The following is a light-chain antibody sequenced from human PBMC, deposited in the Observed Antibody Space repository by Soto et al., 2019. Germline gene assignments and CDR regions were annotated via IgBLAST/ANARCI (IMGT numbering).Light chain of an antibody. CDR3: QSYDSSLSGSGV. J-gene: IGLJ3*02. Sequence: QSVLTQPPSVSGAPGQTVTISCTGSTSNIGAGYDVHWYQQLPGTAPRLLLSSHNNRPSGAPDRFFGSKSGTSASLTIIGLQAEDEADYYCQSYDSSLSGSGVFGGGTKLTVL. V-gene: IGLV1-40*01. CDR2: SHN. CDR1: TSNIGAGYD.